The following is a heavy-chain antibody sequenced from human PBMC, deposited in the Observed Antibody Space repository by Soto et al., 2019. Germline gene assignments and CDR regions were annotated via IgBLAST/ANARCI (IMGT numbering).Heavy chain of an antibody. CDR1: GFTVSSNY. V-gene: IGHV3-53*02. CDR2: IYSGGST. D-gene: IGHD3-16*01. J-gene: IGHJ4*02. Sequence: EVQLVETGGGLIQPGGSLRLSCAASGFTVSSNYMSWVRQAPGKGLEWVSVIYSGGSTYYADSVKGRFTISRDNSKNTLYLQMNSLRAEDTAVYYCARLLTFKSPGIDYWGQGTLVTVSS. CDR3: ARLLTFKSPGIDY.